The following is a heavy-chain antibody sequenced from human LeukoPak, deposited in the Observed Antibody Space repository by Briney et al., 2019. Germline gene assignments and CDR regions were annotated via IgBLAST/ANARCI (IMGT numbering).Heavy chain of an antibody. CDR2: IYYSGST. CDR1: GGSISSYY. D-gene: IGHD1-1*01. Sequence: SETLSLTCTVSGGSISSYYWSWIRQPPGKGLEWIGYIYYSGSTNYNPSLKSRVTISVDTSKNQFSLKLSSVTAADTAVYYCARDSPLADYWGQGTLVTVSS. V-gene: IGHV4-59*01. CDR3: ARDSPLADY. J-gene: IGHJ4*02.